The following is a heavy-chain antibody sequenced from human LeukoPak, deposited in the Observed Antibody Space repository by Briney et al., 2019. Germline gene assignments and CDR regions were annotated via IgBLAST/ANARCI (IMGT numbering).Heavy chain of an antibody. D-gene: IGHD6-19*01. Sequence: GGPLRLSCAASGFIFSNYAMSWVRQAPGKGLEWVSGINNSGDRRFYADPVKGRFTISRDNSKNTLYLQMNSLRAEDTAVYYCARGWYNFDYWGQGTRVTVSS. CDR2: INNSGDRR. J-gene: IGHJ4*02. V-gene: IGHV3-23*01. CDR1: GFIFSNYA. CDR3: ARGWYNFDY.